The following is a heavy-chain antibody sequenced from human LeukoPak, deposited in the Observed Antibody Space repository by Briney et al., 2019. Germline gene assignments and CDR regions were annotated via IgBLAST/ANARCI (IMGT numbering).Heavy chain of an antibody. V-gene: IGHV3-48*03. CDR3: ARDFELLPATDY. J-gene: IGHJ4*02. CDR2: ISSSGSTI. CDR1: GFTFSSYE. D-gene: IGHD1-26*01. Sequence: PGGSLRLSCAASGFTFSSYEMNWVRQAPGKWLEWVSYISSSGSTIYYADSVKGRFTISRDNAKNSLYLQMNSLRAEDTAVYYCARDFELLPATDYWGQGTLVTVSS.